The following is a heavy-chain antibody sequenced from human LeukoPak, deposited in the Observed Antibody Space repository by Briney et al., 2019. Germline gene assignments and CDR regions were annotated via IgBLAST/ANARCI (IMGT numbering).Heavy chain of an antibody. D-gene: IGHD2-15*01. J-gene: IGHJ6*03. V-gene: IGHV3-15*01. Sequence: PGGSLRLSCAASGFTFSNAWMSWVRQAPGKGLEWVGRIKSKTDGGTTDYAAPVKGRFTISRDDSKDTLYLQMNSLKTEDTAVYYCTTGVRGNYYYYYMDVWGKGTTVTVSS. CDR3: TTGVRGNYYYYYMDV. CDR2: IKSKTDGGTT. CDR1: GFTFSNAW.